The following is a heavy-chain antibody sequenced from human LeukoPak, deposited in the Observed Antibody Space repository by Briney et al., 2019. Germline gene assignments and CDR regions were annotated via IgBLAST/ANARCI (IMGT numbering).Heavy chain of an antibody. CDR2: MNPNSGNT. CDR3: ARDNVHPKTYYDFWSGYTRGHNWFDP. V-gene: IGHV1-8*03. J-gene: IGHJ5*02. CDR1: GYTFTSYD. D-gene: IGHD3-3*01. Sequence: ASVKVSCKASGYTFTSYDINWVRQAPGQGLEWMGWMNPNSGNTGFAQKFQGRVTITADESTSTAYMELSSLRSEDTAVYYCARDNVHPKTYYDFWSGYTRGHNWFDPWGQGTLVTVSS.